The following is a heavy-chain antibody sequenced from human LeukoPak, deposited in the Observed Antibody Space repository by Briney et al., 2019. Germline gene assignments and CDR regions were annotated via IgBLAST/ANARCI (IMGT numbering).Heavy chain of an antibody. V-gene: IGHV3-21*04. J-gene: IGHJ4*02. CDR1: GFTFSSYS. Sequence: GGSLRLSCAASGFTFSSYSMNWVRQAPGKGLEWVSSISSSSSSIYYADSVKGRFTISRDNAKNSLYLQMNSLRAEDTALYYCARGKDRSSHTTYFDYWGQGTLVTVSS. D-gene: IGHD6-13*01. CDR3: ARGKDRSSHTTYFDY. CDR2: ISSSSSSI.